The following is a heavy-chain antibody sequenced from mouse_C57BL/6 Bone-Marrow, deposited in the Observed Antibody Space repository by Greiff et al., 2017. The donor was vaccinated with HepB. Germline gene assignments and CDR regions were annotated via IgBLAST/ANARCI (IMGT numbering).Heavy chain of an antibody. Sequence: EVKLQESGGGLVKPGGSLKLSCAASGFTFSSYAMSWVRQTPEKRLEWVATISDGGSYTYYPDNVKGRFTISRDNAKNNLYLQMSHLKSEDTAMYYCARGGDYALFAYWGQGTLVTVSA. V-gene: IGHV5-4*03. D-gene: IGHD2-4*01. CDR3: ARGGDYALFAY. J-gene: IGHJ3*01. CDR2: ISDGGSYT. CDR1: GFTFSSYA.